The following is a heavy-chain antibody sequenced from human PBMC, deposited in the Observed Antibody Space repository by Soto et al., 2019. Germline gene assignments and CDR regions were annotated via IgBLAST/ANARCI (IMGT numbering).Heavy chain of an antibody. CDR1: GFTFSNFE. CDR2: LNTAGSTK. Sequence: GGSLRLSCAASGFTFSNFEMRWVRQAPGKGLEWVSYLNTAGSTKYYAESVKGRFTISRDTSRNTLFLQMNSLRAEDTAVYYCARAECSTPNCVTTYYTYGLDVWGQGTTVTVSS. J-gene: IGHJ6*02. V-gene: IGHV3-48*03. CDR3: ARAECSTPNCVTTYYTYGLDV. D-gene: IGHD2-2*01.